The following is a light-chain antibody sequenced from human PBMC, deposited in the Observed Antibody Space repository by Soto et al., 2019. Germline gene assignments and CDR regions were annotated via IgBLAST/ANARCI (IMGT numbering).Light chain of an antibody. CDR3: CSYAGSSTV. CDR1: SSDVGSYNL. V-gene: IGLV2-23*01. J-gene: IGLJ2*01. CDR2: EGS. Sequence: QSALTQPASLSGSPGQSITISCTGTSSDVGSYNLVSWHQQHPGKAPKLMIYEGSKRPSGVSNRFSGSKSGNTASLTISGVQAEDEADYYCCSYAGSSTVFGGGTKLTVL.